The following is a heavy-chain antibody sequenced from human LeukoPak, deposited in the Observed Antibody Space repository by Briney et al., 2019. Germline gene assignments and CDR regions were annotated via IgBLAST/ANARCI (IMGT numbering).Heavy chain of an antibody. J-gene: IGHJ2*01. D-gene: IGHD5-24*01. CDR1: GFSFDTHG. V-gene: IGHV3-9*01. Sequence: GGSLRLSCAASGFSFDTHGMHWVRQAPGRGLEWVSGINWKTGNGIYADSVKGRFTISRDNAKNSLYLQMSSLRAEDTALYYCTRRAARWQFDLWGRGTLLTVSS. CDR2: INWKTGNG. CDR3: TRRAARWQFDL.